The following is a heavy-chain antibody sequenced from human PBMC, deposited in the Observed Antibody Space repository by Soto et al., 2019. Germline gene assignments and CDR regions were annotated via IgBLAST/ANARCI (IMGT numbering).Heavy chain of an antibody. J-gene: IGHJ4*01. CDR1: GFTLSNYW. Sequence: GGSLRLSCAASGFTLSNYWMHWVRQVPGRGLVWVSRISHDGSGTSYADSVKGRFTISRDNAKNTVYLQMNSLRAEDTAVYYCGSVFEYWGDGTLVTV. CDR2: ISHDGSGT. CDR3: GSVFEY. V-gene: IGHV3-74*01.